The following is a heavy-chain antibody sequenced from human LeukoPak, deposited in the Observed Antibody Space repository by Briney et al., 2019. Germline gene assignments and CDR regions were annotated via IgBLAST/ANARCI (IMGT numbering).Heavy chain of an antibody. D-gene: IGHD3-22*01. CDR1: GFTFSSYG. CDR3: ATDGYYDSSGYYPLDY. J-gene: IGHJ4*02. CDR2: IRYDGSNK. Sequence: PGGSLRLSCAASGFTFSSYGMHWVRQAPGKGLEWVAFIRYDGSNKYYADSVKGRFTISRDNSKNTLYLQMNSLRAEDTAVYYCATDGYYDSSGYYPLDYWGQGTLVAVSS. V-gene: IGHV3-30*02.